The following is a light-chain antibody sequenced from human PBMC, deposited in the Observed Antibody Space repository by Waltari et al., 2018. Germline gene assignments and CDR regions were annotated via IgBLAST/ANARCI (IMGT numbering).Light chain of an antibody. CDR2: DAS. CDR1: QSINNY. J-gene: IGKJ2*01. Sequence: DIVLTQSPATLSLSPGERATLSCKASQSINNYLVWYQQKDGQAPRLLINDASYRATDIPARFSGSGSGTEFTLTISSLEPEDFAIDYCQHRASWPQSFGLGTKLE. V-gene: IGKV3-11*01. CDR3: QHRASWPQS.